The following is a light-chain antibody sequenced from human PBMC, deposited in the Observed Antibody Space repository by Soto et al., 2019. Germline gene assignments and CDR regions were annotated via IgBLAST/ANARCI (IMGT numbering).Light chain of an antibody. J-gene: IGKJ4*01. CDR1: QGLNNF. CDR2: AAS. V-gene: IGKV1-9*01. CDR3: QQLNDYPRS. Sequence: DIQLTQSPSFLSASVGDRVTITCRASQGLNNFLAWYQHKPGKAPKLLIYAASTLQSGVPSRFSGSGSGTDFTLTISSLHPEDFATYYCQQLNDYPRSFGGGTKVEL.